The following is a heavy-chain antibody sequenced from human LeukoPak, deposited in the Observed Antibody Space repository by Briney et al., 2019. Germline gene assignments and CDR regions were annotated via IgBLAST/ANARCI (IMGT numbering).Heavy chain of an antibody. CDR3: ARAAAGFEY. CDR1: GGSFSGYY. V-gene: IGHV4-34*01. D-gene: IGHD6-13*01. J-gene: IGHJ4*02. CDR2: INHSGST. Sequence: SETLSLTCAVYGGSFSGYYWSWIRQPPGKGLEWIGEINHSGSTNYNPSLKSRVTISVDTSKNQFSLKLSSVTAADTAVYYCARAAAGFEYWGQGTLVTVSS.